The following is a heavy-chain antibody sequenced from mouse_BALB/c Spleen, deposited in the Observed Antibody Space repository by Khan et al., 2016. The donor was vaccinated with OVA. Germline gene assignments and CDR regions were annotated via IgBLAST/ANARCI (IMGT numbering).Heavy chain of an antibody. Sequence: EVELVESGGGLEKPGGSLKVSCSASGFTFSTYAMSWVRQTPEKRLEWVATVSSGGHYTFYPDSVKGRFTISRDNAKNTLYLQMSSRWSEDTAMYYCARSLVDYHAMDYWGQGTSVTVSS. CDR1: GFTFSTYA. CDR2: VSSGGHYT. CDR3: ARSLVDYHAMDY. D-gene: IGHD2-2*01. V-gene: IGHV5-9-3*01. J-gene: IGHJ4*01.